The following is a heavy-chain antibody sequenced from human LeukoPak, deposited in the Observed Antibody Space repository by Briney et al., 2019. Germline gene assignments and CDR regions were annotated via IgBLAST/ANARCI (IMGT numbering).Heavy chain of an antibody. CDR3: ARLTALAGHRGAFDI. Sequence: SETLSLTCNVSGGSIGGHTFYWDWIRQPPGKGLEWIATIYYNGNTFYDPSLKSRVAISIDMSKSQFSLHLSSVTAADTAIYYCARLTALAGHRGAFDIWGPGTMVTVSS. CDR2: IYYNGNT. V-gene: IGHV4-39*01. J-gene: IGHJ3*02. CDR1: GGSIGGHTFY. D-gene: IGHD6-19*01.